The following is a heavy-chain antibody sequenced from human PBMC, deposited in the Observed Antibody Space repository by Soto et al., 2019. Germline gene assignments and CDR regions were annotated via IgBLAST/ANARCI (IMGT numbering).Heavy chain of an antibody. CDR2: IFYTGSA. D-gene: IGHD1-26*01. J-gene: IGHJ4*02. CDR3: ARLKSTYSGRYYGGGFFDS. CDR1: GESMSNTAYY. V-gene: IGHV4-39*01. Sequence: QLQLQESGPGLVKPSETLSLTCNVSGESMSNTAYYWGWIRQTPGKGLEWIGSIFYTGSAYYNSSLQPRVTISVDTSKSPFPLQLLSVAAAETAIYYCARLKSTYSGRYYGGGFFDSWGQGRLVTVSS.